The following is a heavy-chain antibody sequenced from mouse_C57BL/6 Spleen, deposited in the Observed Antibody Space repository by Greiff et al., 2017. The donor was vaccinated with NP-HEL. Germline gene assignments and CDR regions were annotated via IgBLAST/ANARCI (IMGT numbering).Heavy chain of an antibody. D-gene: IGHD2-4*01. V-gene: IGHV10-1*01. Sequence: EVKVVESGGGLVQPKGSLKLSCAASGFSFNTYAMNWVRQAPGKGLEWVARIRSKSNNYATYYADSVKDRFTISRDDSESMLYLQMNNLKTEDTAMYYCVRQNYDYDEEGFDYWGQGTTLTVSS. CDR1: GFSFNTYA. J-gene: IGHJ2*01. CDR3: VRQNYDYDEEGFDY. CDR2: IRSKSNNYAT.